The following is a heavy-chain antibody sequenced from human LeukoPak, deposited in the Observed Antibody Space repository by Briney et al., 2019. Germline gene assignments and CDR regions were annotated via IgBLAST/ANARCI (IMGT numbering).Heavy chain of an antibody. CDR1: GFTFSDYW. Sequence: PGGSLRLSCAASGFTFSDYWMSWVRQAPGKGLEWVSAISGSGGSTYYADSVKGRFTISRDNSKNTLYLQMNSLRAEDTAVYYCAKGPWVYFDYWGQGTLVTVSS. CDR2: ISGSGGST. CDR3: AKGPWVYFDY. V-gene: IGHV3-23*01. D-gene: IGHD7-27*01. J-gene: IGHJ4*02.